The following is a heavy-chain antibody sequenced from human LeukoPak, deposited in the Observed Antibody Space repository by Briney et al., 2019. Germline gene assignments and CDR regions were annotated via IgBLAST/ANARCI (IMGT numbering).Heavy chain of an antibody. Sequence: PSQTLSLTCTVSGGSISSGGYYWSWIRQHPGTGLEWIGYIYYSGSTYYNPSLKSRVTISVDTSKNQFSLKLSSVTAADTAVYYCAREIRSGSYYVFSAIDYWGQGTLVTVSS. CDR1: GGSISSGGYY. D-gene: IGHD3-10*01. CDR2: IYYSGST. J-gene: IGHJ4*02. CDR3: AREIRSGSYYVFSAIDY. V-gene: IGHV4-31*03.